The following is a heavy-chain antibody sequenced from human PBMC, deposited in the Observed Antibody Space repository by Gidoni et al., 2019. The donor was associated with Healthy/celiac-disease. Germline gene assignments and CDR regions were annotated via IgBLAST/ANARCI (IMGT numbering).Heavy chain of an antibody. CDR2: IYYSGST. J-gene: IGHJ5*02. Sequence: QVQLPESGPGLVKPSQTLSLTCTVPGGSISSGDYYWSWIRQPPGKGLEWIGYIYYSGSTYYNPSLKSRVTISVDTSKNQFSLKLSSVTAADTAVYYCARGEYGSGSYFHYNWFDPWGQGTLVTVSS. CDR3: ARGEYGSGSYFHYNWFDP. CDR1: GGSISSGDYY. V-gene: IGHV4-30-4*01. D-gene: IGHD3-10*01.